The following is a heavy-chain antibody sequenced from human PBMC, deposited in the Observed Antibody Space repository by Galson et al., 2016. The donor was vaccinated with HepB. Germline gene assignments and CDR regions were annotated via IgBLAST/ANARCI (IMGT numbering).Heavy chain of an antibody. Sequence: LEWVALIWYDGRIEYYADSVKGRFTISRDNSKNTLYLQMNTLRAEDTAVYYCARVTDGYNWGPFDFWGQGTLVTVSS. J-gene: IGHJ4*02. D-gene: IGHD5-24*01. V-gene: IGHV3-33*01. CDR3: ARVTDGYNWGPFDF. CDR2: IWYDGRIE.